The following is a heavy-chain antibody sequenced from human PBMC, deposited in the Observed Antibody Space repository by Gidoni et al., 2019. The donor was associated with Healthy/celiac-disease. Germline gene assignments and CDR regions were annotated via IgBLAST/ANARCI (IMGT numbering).Heavy chain of an antibody. CDR2: ISWNSGSI. J-gene: IGHJ4*02. Sequence: EVQLVESGGGLVQPGRSLRLSCAASGFTFDEYAMHWVRQAPGKGLEWVSGISWNSGSIGYADSVKGRFTISRDNAKNSLYLQMNSLRAEDTALYYCAKDKGGWSLLFDYWGQGTLVTVSS. CDR1: GFTFDEYA. CDR3: AKDKGGWSLLFDY. V-gene: IGHV3-9*01. D-gene: IGHD6-19*01.